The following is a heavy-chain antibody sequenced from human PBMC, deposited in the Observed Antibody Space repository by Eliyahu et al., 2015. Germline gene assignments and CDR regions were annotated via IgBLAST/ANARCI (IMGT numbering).Heavy chain of an antibody. CDR2: IRYDGSNK. V-gene: IGHV3-30*02. CDR1: GFTFSNYD. J-gene: IGHJ2*01. Sequence: QVQLVESGGGVVQPGGSLRLSCAASGFTFSNYDMHWVRQAPGKGLEGVTFIRYDGSNKYYADSVKGRFTISRDNSKNTLYLQKNSLRPEDTAVYYCAKAPTGDSRLDWYFDLWGRGTLVTVSS. D-gene: IGHD7-27*01. CDR3: AKAPTGDSRLDWYFDL.